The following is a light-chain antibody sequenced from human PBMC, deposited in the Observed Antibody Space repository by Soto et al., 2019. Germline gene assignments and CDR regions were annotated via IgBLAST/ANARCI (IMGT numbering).Light chain of an antibody. CDR3: QQSGNSHPKYT. J-gene: IGKJ2*01. Sequence: EIVLTQSPGTLSLSPGERATLSCRASQSVSSSSLAWYQQKPGQAPRLLIFGASSRATDIPDRFSGSGSGTDFTLTISRLEPDDFAVYYCQQSGNSHPKYTFGQGTKLEI. CDR1: QSVSSSS. V-gene: IGKV3-20*01. CDR2: GAS.